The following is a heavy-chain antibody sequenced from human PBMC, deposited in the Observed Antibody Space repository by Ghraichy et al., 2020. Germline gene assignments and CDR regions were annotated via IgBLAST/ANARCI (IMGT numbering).Heavy chain of an antibody. CDR1: GFTFINYG. Sequence: GGSLRLSCAASGFTFINYGMHWVRQAPGKGLEWVAFIRFDGSNKYYADSVKVRFTTSRDNSKNTVYLQMNSLRAEDTAVYYCAKDLRIDYYGSGSYQFDYWGQGTLVTVSS. V-gene: IGHV3-30*02. D-gene: IGHD3-10*01. CDR3: AKDLRIDYYGSGSYQFDY. CDR2: IRFDGSNK. J-gene: IGHJ4*02.